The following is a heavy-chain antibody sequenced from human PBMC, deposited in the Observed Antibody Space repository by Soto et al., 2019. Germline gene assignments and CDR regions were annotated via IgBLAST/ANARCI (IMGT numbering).Heavy chain of an antibody. V-gene: IGHV6-1*01. CDR1: GDSVSSNTAA. D-gene: IGHD3-10*01. J-gene: IGHJ4*02. Sequence: PSQTLSLTCAISGDSVSSNTAAWNWIRQSPSRGLAWLGRTYYRSKWYNDYAVSVKSRITLNPDTSKNQFSLQLNSVTAEDTAVDYWARDPAYYYGSGSYNYFAYGGQGALVTVSS. CDR3: ARDPAYYYGSGSYNYFAY. CDR2: TYYRSKWYN.